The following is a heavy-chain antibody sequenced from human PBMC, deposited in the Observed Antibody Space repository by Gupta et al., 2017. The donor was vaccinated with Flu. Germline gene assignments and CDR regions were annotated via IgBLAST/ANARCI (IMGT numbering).Heavy chain of an antibody. CDR2: ISSSSTYI. V-gene: IGHV3-21*01. D-gene: IGHD5-12*01. Sequence: EVQLVESGGGLVKPGGSRGLSCAASGFTVSSNRLIWVGQAPGKGLEWVSSISSSSTYIYYADSVKGRFTISRDNAKNSLYLQMNGLRAEDTAVYYCARDIGEYSGYEVDNWGQGTLVTVSS. CDR3: ARDIGEYSGYEVDN. J-gene: IGHJ4*02. CDR1: GFTVSSNR.